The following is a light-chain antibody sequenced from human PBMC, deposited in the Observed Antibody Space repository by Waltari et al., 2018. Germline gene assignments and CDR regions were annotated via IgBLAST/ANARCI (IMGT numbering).Light chain of an antibody. V-gene: IGLV1-44*01. Sequence: QSVLSQSPSVSGTPGQRVTISCSGSSSNIGSNSVNWYQQLPGTAPKLLAHHNTQRPLGVPDRFSASKSGTSASLAISGLQSDDEADYYCASWDDSLNGPVFGGGTRVTVL. J-gene: IGLJ3*02. CDR1: SSNIGSNS. CDR3: ASWDDSLNGPV. CDR2: HNT.